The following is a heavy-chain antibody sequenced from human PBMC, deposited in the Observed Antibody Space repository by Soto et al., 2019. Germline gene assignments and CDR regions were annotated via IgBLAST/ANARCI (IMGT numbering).Heavy chain of an antibody. CDR3: ARTSRSWYPDS. CDR1: GFSFSRYW. J-gene: IGHJ5*01. D-gene: IGHD6-13*01. CDR2: INQDESEK. V-gene: IGHV3-7*05. Sequence: GGSLRLSCAASGFSFSRYWMSWVRQAPGKGLEWVANINQDESEKYYVDSVKGRFTVSRDNAKNSLYLQINSLRAEDAAVYYCARTSRSWYPDSWGQGTLVTVSS.